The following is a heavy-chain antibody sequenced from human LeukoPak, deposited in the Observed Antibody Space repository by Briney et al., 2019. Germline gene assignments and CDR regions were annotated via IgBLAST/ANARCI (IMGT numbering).Heavy chain of an antibody. D-gene: IGHD6-13*01. Sequence: ASVKVSCKASGYTFTAYYIHWLRQAPGQELEWMGWVNPFSGGTIPAQKFQDRVTMTKDTSINTAYMELSSLRSDDTAVYYCARVKDSSSWHYFDFWGQGTLVTVSS. CDR2: VNPFSGGT. V-gene: IGHV1-2*02. CDR3: ARVKDSSSWHYFDF. J-gene: IGHJ4*02. CDR1: GYTFTAYY.